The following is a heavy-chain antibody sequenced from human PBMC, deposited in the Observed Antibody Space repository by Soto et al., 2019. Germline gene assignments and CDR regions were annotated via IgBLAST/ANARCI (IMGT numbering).Heavy chain of an antibody. CDR3: ARGEGGSYFDY. CDR2: ISEDGSNK. CDR1: GFTFSRYP. Sequence: PGGSLRLSCAASGFTFSRYPMHWVRQAPGKGLEWVAAISEDGSNKYYTDSVKGRFTISRDNSMDTLYLQVSSLRTDDTTVFYCARGEGGSYFDYWGQGTLVTVSS. V-gene: IGHV3-30-3*01. D-gene: IGHD3-16*01. J-gene: IGHJ4*02.